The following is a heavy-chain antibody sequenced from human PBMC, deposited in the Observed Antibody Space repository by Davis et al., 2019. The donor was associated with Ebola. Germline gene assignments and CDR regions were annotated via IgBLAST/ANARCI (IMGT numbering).Heavy chain of an antibody. CDR3: AKPTKGVAVAGPEDYFDY. Sequence: GESLKISCAASGFTFSSYGMHWVRQAPGKGLEWVAFIRYDGSNKYYADSVKGRFTISRDNSKNTLYLQMNSLRAEDTAVYYCAKPTKGVAVAGPEDYFDYWGQGTLVTVSS. CDR2: IRYDGSNK. D-gene: IGHD6-19*01. J-gene: IGHJ4*02. V-gene: IGHV3-30*02. CDR1: GFTFSSYG.